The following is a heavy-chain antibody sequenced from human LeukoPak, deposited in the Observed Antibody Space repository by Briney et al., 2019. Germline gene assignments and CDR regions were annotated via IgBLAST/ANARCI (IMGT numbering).Heavy chain of an antibody. V-gene: IGHV3-9*01. J-gene: IGHJ5*02. CDR2: ISWNSGSI. CDR3: AKDEQPYGDNPTWFDP. Sequence: GGSLRLSCAASGFTFDDYAMHWVRQAPGKGLEWVSGISWNSGSIGYADSVKGRFTISRDNAKNSLYLQMNSLRAEDTALYYCAKDEQPYGDNPTWFDPWGQGTLVTVSS. CDR1: GFTFDDYA. D-gene: IGHD4-17*01.